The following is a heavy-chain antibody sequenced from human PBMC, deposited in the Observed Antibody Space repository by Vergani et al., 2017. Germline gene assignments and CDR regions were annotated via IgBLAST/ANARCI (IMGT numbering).Heavy chain of an antibody. CDR1: GFTFSSYA. Sequence: QVQLVESGGGVVQPGRSLRLSCAASGFTFSSYAMHWVRQAPGKGLEWVAVISYDGSNKYYADSVKGRFTISIDNSKNTLYLQMNSLRAEDTAVYYCARATVVARNWFDPWGQGTLVTVSS. D-gene: IGHD2-15*01. J-gene: IGHJ5*02. CDR2: ISYDGSNK. CDR3: ARATVVARNWFDP. V-gene: IGHV3-30-3*01.